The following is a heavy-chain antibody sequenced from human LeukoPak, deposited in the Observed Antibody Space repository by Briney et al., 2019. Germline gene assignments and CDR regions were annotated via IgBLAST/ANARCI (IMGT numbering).Heavy chain of an antibody. Sequence: ASVKVSCKASGYTFTSYDINWVRQATGRGLEWMGWMNPNSGNTGYAQKFQGRVTMTRNTSISTAYMELSSLRSEDTAVYYCARVSGQTTVTTYYYYGMDVWGQGTTVTVSS. J-gene: IGHJ6*02. D-gene: IGHD4-11*01. CDR2: MNPNSGNT. V-gene: IGHV1-8*01. CDR3: ARVSGQTTVTTYYYYGMDV. CDR1: GYTFTSYD.